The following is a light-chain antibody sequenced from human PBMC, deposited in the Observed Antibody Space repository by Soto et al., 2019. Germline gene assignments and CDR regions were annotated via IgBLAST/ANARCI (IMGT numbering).Light chain of an antibody. CDR2: EVS. CDR3: SSYTSGNTVI. V-gene: IGLV2-14*01. CDR1: SSDVGGYKY. J-gene: IGLJ2*01. Sequence: QSVLTQPASVSGSPGQSITISCTGTSSDVGGYKYVSWYQHHPGKAPKLMIFEVSYRPSGVSNRFSGSKSGNTASLTISGLQAEDEADYYCSSYTSGNTVIFGGGTKVTVL.